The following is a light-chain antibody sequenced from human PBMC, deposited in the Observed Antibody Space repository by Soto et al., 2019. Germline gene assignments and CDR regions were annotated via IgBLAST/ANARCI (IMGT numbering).Light chain of an antibody. J-gene: IGKJ1*01. CDR3: QQYYSPPWT. Sequence: DIVMTQSPDSLAVSLGERATINCKSSQSVLYISNNKNYLTWYQQKPGQPKLLIYWASTRESGVPDRVSGSGSGTDFTLTISSLQAEDVAVYYCQQYYSPPWTFGQGTKVEIK. V-gene: IGKV4-1*01. CDR2: WAS. CDR1: QSVLYISNNKNY.